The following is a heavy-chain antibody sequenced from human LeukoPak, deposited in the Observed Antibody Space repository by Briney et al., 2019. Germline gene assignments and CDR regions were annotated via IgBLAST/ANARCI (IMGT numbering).Heavy chain of an antibody. CDR1: GGSISSSNW. Sequence: SGTLSLTCAVSGGSISSSNWWSWVRQPPGKGLEWIGEIYHSGSTNYNPSLKSRVTISVDKSKNQFSLKLSSVTAADTAVHYCAREGHYYGSGSYYNPWGQGTMVTVSS. CDR3: AREGHYYGSGSYYNP. J-gene: IGHJ3*01. V-gene: IGHV4-4*02. D-gene: IGHD3-10*01. CDR2: IYHSGST.